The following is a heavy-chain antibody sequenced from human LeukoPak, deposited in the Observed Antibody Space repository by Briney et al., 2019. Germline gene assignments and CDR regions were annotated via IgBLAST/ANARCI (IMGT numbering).Heavy chain of an antibody. V-gene: IGHV3-30*04. Sequence: GGSLRLSCAASGFILMNYAMHWVRQAPGKGLEWVAVISFHGSDTYYADSVRGRFTFSRDNSKNTLYLQMNTLRTEDTAVYYCARDQGATDAFDIWGQGKMVSVSS. J-gene: IGHJ3*02. CDR2: ISFHGSDT. D-gene: IGHD3-16*01. CDR1: GFILMNYA. CDR3: ARDQGATDAFDI.